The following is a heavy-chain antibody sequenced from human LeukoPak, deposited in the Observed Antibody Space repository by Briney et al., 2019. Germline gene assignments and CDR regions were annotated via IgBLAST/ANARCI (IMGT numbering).Heavy chain of an antibody. Sequence: SQTLSLTCTVSGGSISSGDYYWSWIRQPPGKGLEWIGYIYYSGSTYYNPSLKSRVTISVDTSKNQFSLKLSSVTAADTAVYYCAGGVRLGYSAHQPPDYWGQGTLVTVSS. CDR2: IYYSGST. D-gene: IGHD6-13*01. CDR1: GGSISSGDYY. CDR3: AGGVRLGYSAHQPPDY. V-gene: IGHV4-30-4*01. J-gene: IGHJ4*02.